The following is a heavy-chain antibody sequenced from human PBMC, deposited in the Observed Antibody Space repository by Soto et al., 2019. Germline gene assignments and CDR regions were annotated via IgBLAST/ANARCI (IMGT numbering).Heavy chain of an antibody. CDR3: AKDFIANNGVWEPFDM. Sequence: PGGSLRLSCAASGFTFSSYAMSWVRQAPGKGLEWVANIKQDGSETYYVDSVKGRFTISRDNAKNSLYLQVNSLRDEDTAIYYCAKDFIANNGVWEPFDMWGRGTKVTVSS. D-gene: IGHD2-8*01. CDR1: GFTFSSYA. J-gene: IGHJ3*02. CDR2: IKQDGSET. V-gene: IGHV3-7*03.